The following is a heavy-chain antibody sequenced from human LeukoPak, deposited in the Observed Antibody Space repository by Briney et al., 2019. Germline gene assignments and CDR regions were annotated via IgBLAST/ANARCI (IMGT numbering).Heavy chain of an antibody. J-gene: IGHJ4*02. CDR3: ASAGASLFTLTTDPQPQRHFDY. Sequence: SETLSLTCTVSGGSISSGAYYWSWIRQHPGKGLEWIGYIYYSGSTYYNPSLKSRVTISVDTSKNQFSLKLSSVTAADTAVYYCASAGASLFTLTTDPQPQRHFDYWGQGTLVTVSS. D-gene: IGHD4-11*01. V-gene: IGHV4-31*03. CDR1: GGSISSGAYY. CDR2: IYYSGST.